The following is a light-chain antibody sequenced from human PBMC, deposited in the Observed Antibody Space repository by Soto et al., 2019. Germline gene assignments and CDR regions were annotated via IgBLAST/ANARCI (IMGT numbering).Light chain of an antibody. CDR2: GAS. CDR1: HSVSSN. J-gene: IGKJ1*01. CDR3: QQYNNWPPRGT. V-gene: IGKV3-15*01. Sequence: EIVMTQSPATLSVSPGERATLSCRASHSVSSNLAWYQQKPGQAPRLLIYGASTRATGIPARFSGSGSGTEFTLTISSLQSEDFALYYCQQYNNWPPRGTFGQGTKVEIK.